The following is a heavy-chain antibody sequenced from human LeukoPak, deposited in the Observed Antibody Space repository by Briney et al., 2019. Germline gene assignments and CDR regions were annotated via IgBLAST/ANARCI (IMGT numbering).Heavy chain of an antibody. CDR2: IHSADSNT. CDR1: GYSFTNYW. J-gene: IGHJ4*02. D-gene: IGHD4-17*01. V-gene: IGHV5-51*01. CDR3: AGARHGDYRWDY. Sequence: GESLKISCQDSGYSFTNYWIGWVRQMPGKGLEWMGIIHSADSNTKYSPSFQGQVTISADKSISTAYLQWSGLKASDTAMYYCAGARHGDYRWDYWGQGTLVTVSS.